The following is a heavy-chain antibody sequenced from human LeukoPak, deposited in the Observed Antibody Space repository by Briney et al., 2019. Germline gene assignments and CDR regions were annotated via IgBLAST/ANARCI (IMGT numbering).Heavy chain of an antibody. J-gene: IGHJ4*02. CDR2: INPNSGGT. CDR1: GYTFTGYY. V-gene: IGHV1-2*02. D-gene: IGHD3-10*01. Sequence: ASVKVSCKASGYTFTGYYMHWVRQAPGQGLEWMGWINPNSGGTNYAQKLQGRVTMTTDTSTSTAYMELRSLRSDDTAVYYCARERGFGESLFDYWGQGTLVTVSS. CDR3: ARERGFGESLFDY.